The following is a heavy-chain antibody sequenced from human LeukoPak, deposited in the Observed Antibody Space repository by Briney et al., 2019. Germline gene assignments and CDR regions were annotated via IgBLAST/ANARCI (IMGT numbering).Heavy chain of an antibody. V-gene: IGHV4-34*01. J-gene: IGHJ5*02. CDR3: ARGLLFRGYWFDP. D-gene: IGHD3-10*01. CDR1: GGSFSGYF. CDR2: INHSGST. Sequence: SETLSLTCAVYGGSFSGYFWSWIRQPPGKGLEWIGEINHSGSTNYNPFLKSRVTISVDTSKNQFSLKLSSVTAADTAVYYCARGLLFRGYWFDPWGQGTPVTVSS.